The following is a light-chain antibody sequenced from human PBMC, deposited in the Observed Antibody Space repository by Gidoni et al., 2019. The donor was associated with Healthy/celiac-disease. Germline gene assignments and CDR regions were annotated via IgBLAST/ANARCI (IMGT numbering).Light chain of an antibody. CDR1: QSISSW. CDR3: QQYNSYSWT. J-gene: IGKJ1*01. CDR2: DAS. Sequence: DIQMTQSPITLSASVGDRVTITCRASQSISSWLAWYQQKPGKAPKLLIYDASSLESGVPSRFSGSGSGTEFTLTISSLQPDDFATYYCQQYNSYSWTFGQXTKVEIK. V-gene: IGKV1-5*01.